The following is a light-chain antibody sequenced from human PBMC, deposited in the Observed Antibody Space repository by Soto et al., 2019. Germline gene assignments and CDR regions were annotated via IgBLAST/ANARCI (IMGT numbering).Light chain of an antibody. CDR3: QQYNNLWT. Sequence: EIVLTQSPGTLSLSPGERATLSCRASQSVSSSYLAWYQQKPGQAPRLLIYGASSRATGIPDTFSGSGSGTDFTLTISRLEPEDFAVYYCQQYNNLWTFGQGTKVDIK. J-gene: IGKJ1*01. V-gene: IGKV3-20*01. CDR2: GAS. CDR1: QSVSSSY.